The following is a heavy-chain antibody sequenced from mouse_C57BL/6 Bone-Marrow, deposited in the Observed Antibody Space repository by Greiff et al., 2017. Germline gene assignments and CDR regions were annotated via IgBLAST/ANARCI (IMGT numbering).Heavy chain of an antibody. CDR3: ASRLWLRPLDY. CDR2: INPSSGYT. CDR1: GYTFTSYW. J-gene: IGHJ2*01. Sequence: VQLQQSGAELAKPGASVKLSCKASGYTFTSYWMHWVKQRPGQGLEWIGYINPSSGYTKYTQTFKDKATLTADKSSSPAYMQLSSLTYEDSAVYYCASRLWLRPLDYWGQGTTLTVSA. V-gene: IGHV1-7*01. D-gene: IGHD2-2*01.